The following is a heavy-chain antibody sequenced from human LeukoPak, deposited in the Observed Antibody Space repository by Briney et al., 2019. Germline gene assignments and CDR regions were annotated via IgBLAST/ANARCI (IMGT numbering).Heavy chain of an antibody. CDR1: GFTFSSYG. D-gene: IGHD1-26*01. V-gene: IGHV3-33*06. Sequence: PGGSLRLSCAASGFTFSSYGMHWVRQAPGKGLEWVAVIWYDGSNKYYADSVKGRFTISRDNSKNTLYMEMNNLRGADTAVYYCAKGWTAVGSWGQGTRVTVSS. CDR2: IWYDGSNK. J-gene: IGHJ5*02. CDR3: AKGWTAVGS.